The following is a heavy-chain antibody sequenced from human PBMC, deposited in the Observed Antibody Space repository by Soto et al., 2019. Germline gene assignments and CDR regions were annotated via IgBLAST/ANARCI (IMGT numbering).Heavy chain of an antibody. Sequence: SVKVSCKASGGTFSSYAISWVRQAPGQGLEWMGGIIPIFGTANYAQKFQGRVTITADESTSTAYMELSSLRSEDTAVYYCARVEGYGGNPPRSIYYYYYGMDVWGQGTTVTVSS. V-gene: IGHV1-69*13. CDR1: GGTFSSYA. CDR2: IIPIFGTA. D-gene: IGHD2-15*01. J-gene: IGHJ6*02. CDR3: ARVEGYGGNPPRSIYYYYYGMDV.